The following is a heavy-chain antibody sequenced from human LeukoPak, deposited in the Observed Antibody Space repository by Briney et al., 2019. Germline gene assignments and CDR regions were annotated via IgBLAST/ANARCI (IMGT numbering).Heavy chain of an antibody. Sequence: GGSLRLSCTASALTFSDYYMSWIRQAPGKGLEWVSHISSSGSTIYYAESVKGRITISRDNIKKFLYLQMNSLRVEDTGIYYGAGGAPPLGSWGQGTLVTVSS. D-gene: IGHD3-16*01. J-gene: IGHJ5*02. CDR2: ISSSGSTI. CDR1: ALTFSDYY. V-gene: IGHV3-11*01. CDR3: AGGAPPLGS.